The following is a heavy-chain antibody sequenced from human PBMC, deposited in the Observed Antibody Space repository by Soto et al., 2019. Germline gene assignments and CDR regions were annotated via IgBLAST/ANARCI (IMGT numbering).Heavy chain of an antibody. CDR3: ARLEKWYYNYYGLDV. Sequence: GEALKISCQGSGYSFTTYWISWVRQMPGKGLEWMGKIDPGDSSTNYSPSFRGHITISVDRSINTAHLQFSSLKAADTAVYYCARLEKWYYNYYGLDVWGQGTMVTVSS. CDR2: IDPGDSST. D-gene: IGHD1-26*01. J-gene: IGHJ6*02. CDR1: GYSFTTYW. V-gene: IGHV5-10-1*01.